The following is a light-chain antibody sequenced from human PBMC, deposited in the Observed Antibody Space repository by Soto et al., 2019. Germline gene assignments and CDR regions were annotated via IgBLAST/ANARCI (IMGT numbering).Light chain of an antibody. CDR3: LQDYHHPLI. V-gene: IGKV1-6*01. J-gene: IGKJ4*01. CDR1: QGIRND. CDR2: AAS. Sequence: AIQMTQSPSSLSASVGDRVTITCRASQGIRNDLGWYQQKPGKAPKLLIYAASTLQSGVPSRFSGSGSGTDFTLTISSLQPVDFATYYCLQDYHHPLIFGGGTKVEIE.